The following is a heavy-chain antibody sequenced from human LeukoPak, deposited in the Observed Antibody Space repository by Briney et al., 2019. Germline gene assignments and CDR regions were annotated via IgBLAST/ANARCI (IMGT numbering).Heavy chain of an antibody. J-gene: IGHJ6*02. CDR3: ARADYYDSSGYSYYYYGMDV. D-gene: IGHD3-22*01. Sequence: GASVKVSCKASGYTFTRYAMHWVRRAPGQRLEWMGWINAGNGNTKYSQKFQGRVTITRDTSASTAYMELSSLRSEDTAVYYCARADYYDSSGYSYYYYGMDVWGQGTTVTVSS. CDR1: GYTFTRYA. V-gene: IGHV1-3*01. CDR2: INAGNGNT.